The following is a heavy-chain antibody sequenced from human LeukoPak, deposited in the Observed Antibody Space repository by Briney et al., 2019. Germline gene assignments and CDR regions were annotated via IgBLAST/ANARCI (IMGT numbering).Heavy chain of an antibody. CDR2: INPNSGGT. CDR3: ARDDGSTGDWFDP. V-gene: IGHV1-2*02. Sequence: ASVKVSCKASGYTLTGYYMHWGRQAPGQGLEWMGWINPNSGGTNYAQKCQGRVTMTRDTSISTASMELSRLRSDDTAVYYCARDDGSTGDWFDPWGQGTLVTVSS. D-gene: IGHD2-2*01. J-gene: IGHJ5*02. CDR1: GYTLTGYY.